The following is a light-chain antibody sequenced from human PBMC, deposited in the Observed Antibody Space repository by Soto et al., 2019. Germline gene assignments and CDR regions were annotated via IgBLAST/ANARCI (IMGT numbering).Light chain of an antibody. Sequence: EIVMTQSPVTLSVSPGERATLSCRASQSVSSKLAWYQQKPGQAPRLLIYGASTRATGIPARFSGSGSGTELTLSISSLKSEDFAVYYCQQYNNWHQTFGQGTKLEIK. CDR1: QSVSSK. V-gene: IGKV3-15*01. CDR3: QQYNNWHQT. J-gene: IGKJ2*01. CDR2: GAS.